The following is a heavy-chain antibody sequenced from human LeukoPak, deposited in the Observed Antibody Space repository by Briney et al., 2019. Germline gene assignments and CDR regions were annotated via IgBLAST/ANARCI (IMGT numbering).Heavy chain of an antibody. Sequence: GRSLRLSCAASGFTFSSYAMHWVRQAPGKGLEWVGRIKSKTDGGTTDYAAPVKGRFTISRDDSKNTLYLQMNSLKTEDTAVYYCTTEMAVAASYWGQGTLVTVSS. CDR3: TTEMAVAASY. V-gene: IGHV3-15*07. D-gene: IGHD6-19*01. CDR2: IKSKTDGGTT. J-gene: IGHJ4*02. CDR1: GFTFSSYA.